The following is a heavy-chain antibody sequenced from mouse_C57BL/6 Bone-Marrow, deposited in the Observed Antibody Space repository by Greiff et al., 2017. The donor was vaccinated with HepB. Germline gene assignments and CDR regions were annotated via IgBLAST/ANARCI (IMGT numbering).Heavy chain of an antibody. V-gene: IGHV6-6*01. J-gene: IGHJ1*03. CDR2: IRNKANTHAT. CDR1: GFTFSDAW. D-gene: IGHD4-1*01. Sequence: EVKLVESGGGLVQPGGSMKLSCAASGFTFSDAWMDWVRQSPEKGLEWVAEIRNKANTHATYYAESVKGRFTISRDDSKSSVYLQLNSLRAEDTGMYYCTRPDSLNWWYFDVWGTGTTVTVSS. CDR3: TRPDSLNWWYFDV.